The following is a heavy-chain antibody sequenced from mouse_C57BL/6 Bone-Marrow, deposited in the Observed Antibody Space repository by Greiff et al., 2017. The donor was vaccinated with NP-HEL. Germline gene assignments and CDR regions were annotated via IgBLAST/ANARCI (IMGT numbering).Heavy chain of an antibody. V-gene: IGHV5-6*01. CDR2: ISSGGSYT. CDR1: GFTFSSYG. CDR3: ARSGAY. Sequence: EVQLKESGGDLVKPGGSLKLSCAASGFTFSSYGMSWVRQTPDKRLEWVATISSGGSYTYYPDSVKGRFTISRDNAKNTLYLQMSSLKSEDTAMYYCARSGAYWGQGTLVTVSA. J-gene: IGHJ3*01.